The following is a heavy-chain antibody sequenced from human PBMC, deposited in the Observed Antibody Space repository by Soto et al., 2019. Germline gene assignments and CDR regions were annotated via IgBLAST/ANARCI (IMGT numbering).Heavy chain of an antibody. J-gene: IGHJ6*02. V-gene: IGHV1-69*13. CDR1: GGTFSSYA. CDR2: IIPIFGTA. Sequence: GASVKVSCKASGGTFSSYAISWVRQAPGQGLEWMGGIIPIFGTANYAQKFQGRVTITADESTSTAYMELSSLRSEDTAVYYCARGSDYYDFWSGYYKFYYYYGMDVWGQGTTVTVLL. D-gene: IGHD3-3*01. CDR3: ARGSDYYDFWSGYYKFYYYYGMDV.